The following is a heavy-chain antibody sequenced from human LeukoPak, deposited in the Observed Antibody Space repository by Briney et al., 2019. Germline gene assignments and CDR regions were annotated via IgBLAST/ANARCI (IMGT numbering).Heavy chain of an antibody. CDR1: GGSLSSYA. V-gene: IGHV1-69*13. Sequence: SVKVSCKASGGSLSSYAISWVRQAPGQGLEWMGGIIPIIGTANYAQKFQGRVTITADESTSTAYMELSSLRAEDTAVYYGARGRAGQLLFDYWGQGTLVTVSS. D-gene: IGHD2-2*01. CDR3: ARGRAGQLLFDY. J-gene: IGHJ4*02. CDR2: IIPIIGTA.